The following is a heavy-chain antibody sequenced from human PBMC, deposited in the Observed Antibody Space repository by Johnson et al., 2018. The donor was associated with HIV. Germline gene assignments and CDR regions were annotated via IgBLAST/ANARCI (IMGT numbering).Heavy chain of an antibody. J-gene: IGHJ3*01. CDR2: ISGSGGST. CDR1: GFTFSSYA. V-gene: IGHV3-23*04. Sequence: VQLVESGGGLVQPGGSLRLSCVASGFTFSSYAMTWVRQAPGKGLEWVSSISGSGGSTFYADSVKGRFTISRDNSKNSLYLQMNSLKAEDTAIYYCARDPLICTGDVWGQGTMVTVSS. D-gene: IGHD2-8*02. CDR3: ARDPLICTGDV.